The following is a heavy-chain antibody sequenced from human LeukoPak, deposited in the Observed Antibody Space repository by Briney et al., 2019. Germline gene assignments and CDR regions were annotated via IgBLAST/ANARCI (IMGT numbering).Heavy chain of an antibody. D-gene: IGHD2-21*02. J-gene: IGHJ3*02. CDR2: IYYTGSGST. CDR1: GDSISPYY. Sequence: SETLSLTCTVSGDSISPYYWSWIRQPPGKGLEWIGYIYYTGSGSTSNNPSLKSRVTISVDTSKNQLSLKLSSVTAADTAVYYCARDGGAYCGGDCYGAFDIWGQGTMVTVSS. CDR3: ARDGGAYCGGDCYGAFDI. V-gene: IGHV4-59*01.